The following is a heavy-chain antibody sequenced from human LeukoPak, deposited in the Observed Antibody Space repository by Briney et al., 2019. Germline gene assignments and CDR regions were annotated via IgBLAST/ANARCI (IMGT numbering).Heavy chain of an antibody. CDR1: GFTFSRYG. CDR2: INTNGGST. CDR3: ARDRAMIVVTDTFDI. Sequence: PGGSLRLSCAASGFTFSRYGMSWVRQAPGKGLEWVAAINTNGGSTYYADSVKGRFTISRDNAKNSLYLQMNSLRAEDTAVYYCARDRAMIVVTDTFDIWGQGTMVTVSS. D-gene: IGHD3-22*01. V-gene: IGHV3-21*01. J-gene: IGHJ3*02.